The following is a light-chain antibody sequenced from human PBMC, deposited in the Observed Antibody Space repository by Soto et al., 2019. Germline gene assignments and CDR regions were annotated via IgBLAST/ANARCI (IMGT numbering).Light chain of an antibody. V-gene: IGKV3-11*01. J-gene: IGKJ5*01. CDR2: DAS. Sequence: EIVLTQSPATLSLSPGERATLSCRASQSVSSYLAWYQQKPGQAPRLLIYDASNRATGIPARFSGSGSGKDFTLTISSLEPEDFAVYYCQQRSNWPPLTFGQGTRLEIK. CDR1: QSVSSY. CDR3: QQRSNWPPLT.